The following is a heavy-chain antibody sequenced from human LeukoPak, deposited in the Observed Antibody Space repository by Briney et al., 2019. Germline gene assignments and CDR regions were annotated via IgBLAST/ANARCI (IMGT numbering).Heavy chain of an antibody. CDR1: GYTFTNYG. J-gene: IGHJ5*02. V-gene: IGHV1-18*01. CDR2: ISTYNGNT. CDR3: AKSIVVVIAATSGFDP. Sequence: GASVKVSCKASGYTFTNYGIHWVRQAPGQGLEWMGWISTYNGNTNYAQKYQDRLTITTDTSTNTAYMELRSLRSDDTAVYYCAKSIVVVIAATSGFDPWGQGTLVIVSS. D-gene: IGHD2-15*01.